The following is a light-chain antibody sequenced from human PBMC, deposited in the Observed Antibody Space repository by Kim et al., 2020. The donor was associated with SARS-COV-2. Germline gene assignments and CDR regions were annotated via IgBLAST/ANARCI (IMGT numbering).Light chain of an antibody. CDR1: QDISNA. CDR3: QQFKNYPT. V-gene: IGKV1D-13*01. CDR2: DAS. Sequence: SASVGDRGTIARRASQDISNALGWYQQRPGTTPNLLIYDASSLESGVPSRFSGSGAGTDFTLTIHSLQPEVFATYYCQQFKNYPTFGGGTKVDIK. J-gene: IGKJ4*01.